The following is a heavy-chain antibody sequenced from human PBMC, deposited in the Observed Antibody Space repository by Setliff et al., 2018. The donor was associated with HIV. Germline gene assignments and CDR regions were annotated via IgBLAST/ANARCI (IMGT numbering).Heavy chain of an antibody. D-gene: IGHD3-3*01. CDR2: ISYDGSYE. CDR1: GFTFSIYA. V-gene: IGHV3-30*04. CDR3: ARDPFLAQGFWSGYYSDY. Sequence: PGGSLRLSCAASGFTFSIYAMHWVRQAPGKGLEWVAFISYDGSYEYYADSVKGRFTISRDNSKNTLYLQMNSLRAEDTAVYYCARDPFLAQGFWSGYYSDYWGQGTLVTVPQ. J-gene: IGHJ4*02.